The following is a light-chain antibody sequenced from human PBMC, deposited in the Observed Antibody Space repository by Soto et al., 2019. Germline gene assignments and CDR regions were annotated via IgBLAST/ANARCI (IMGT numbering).Light chain of an antibody. Sequence: EIVMTPSPATLSVSPGERATLSCRASQSISITLAWYQQKPGQAPRLLIYGASTRATGIPARFSGSGSGTEFTLTISGLQSEDFAVYYCQQYSNWPRTFGGGTKVDIK. J-gene: IGKJ4*01. CDR1: QSISIT. CDR3: QQYSNWPRT. V-gene: IGKV3-15*01. CDR2: GAS.